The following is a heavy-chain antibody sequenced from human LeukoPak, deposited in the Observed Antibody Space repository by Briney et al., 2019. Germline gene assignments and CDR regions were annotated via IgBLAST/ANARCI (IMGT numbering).Heavy chain of an antibody. V-gene: IGHV3-30*02. CDR1: GFTFSRYG. CDR3: ARYGNAFDY. J-gene: IGHJ4*02. CDR2: IRYDGGNK. Sequence: GGSLRLSCAASGFTFSRYGMHWVRQPPGRGLEWVAFIRYDGGNKHYADSVKGRFTISRDNSKHTLFPQMNSVRAEDTALYYCARYGNAFDYWGQGTLVTISS. D-gene: IGHD2-15*01.